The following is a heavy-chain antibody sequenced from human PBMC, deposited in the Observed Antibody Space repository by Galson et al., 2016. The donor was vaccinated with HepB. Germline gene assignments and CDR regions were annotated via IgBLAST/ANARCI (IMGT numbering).Heavy chain of an antibody. CDR3: AKKAVELTAISYLKGFDY. CDR2: ISGGVGRT. Sequence: SLRLSCAASGFIFSSYTMTWVRQPPGKGLEWVSTISGGVGRTYYAGSVKGHFTIYRDNSKNTLYLQMNSLRAEDTAVYYCAKKAVELTAISYLKGFDYWGQGTLVTVSS. CDR1: GFIFSSYT. V-gene: IGHV3-23*01. J-gene: IGHJ4*02. D-gene: IGHD1-7*01.